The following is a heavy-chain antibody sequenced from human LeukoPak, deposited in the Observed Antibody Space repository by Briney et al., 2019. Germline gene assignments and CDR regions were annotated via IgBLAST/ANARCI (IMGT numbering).Heavy chain of an antibody. V-gene: IGHV1-2*02. Sequence: ASVKVSCKASGYTFTSYGISWVRQAPGQGLEWMGWINPNSGGTYYAQNFQGRITMTRDTSISTAYMDPSRLRSDDTAVYYCAGVPSFSGSHSLRIDSWGQGTLVTVSS. CDR1: GYTFTSYG. CDR3: AGVPSFSGSHSLRIDS. CDR2: INPNSGGT. J-gene: IGHJ4*02. D-gene: IGHD3-10*01.